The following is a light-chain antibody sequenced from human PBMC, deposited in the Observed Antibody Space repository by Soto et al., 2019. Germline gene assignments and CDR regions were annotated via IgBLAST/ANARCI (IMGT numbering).Light chain of an antibody. V-gene: IGKV3-20*01. J-gene: IGKJ1*01. Sequence: EIVLTQSPGTLSLSPGERATLSCRASQSLTNNYFAWYQQKPGRALRLLIDGASTRATGIPDRFSGSGSRTDFTLTFSRLEPEDVAVYYCQQYEAVVTSGQGTKVDIK. CDR2: GAS. CDR1: QSLTNNY. CDR3: QQYEAVVT.